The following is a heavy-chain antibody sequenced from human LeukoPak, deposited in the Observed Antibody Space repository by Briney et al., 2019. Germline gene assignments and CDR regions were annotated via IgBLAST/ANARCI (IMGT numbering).Heavy chain of an antibody. V-gene: IGHV3-30*02. CDR1: GFTVITND. J-gene: IGHJ4*02. CDR3: TNGDCRGGRCSSGAY. D-gene: IGHD2-15*01. CDR2: TRDDGSKN. Sequence: GGSLRLSCAASGFTVITNDMTWVRQAPGKGLEWVAYTRDDGSKNWYGDSVKGRFTISRDNPKNTLYLQMKSLRGEDTAVYYCTNGDCRGGRCSSGAYWGQGTLVTVSS.